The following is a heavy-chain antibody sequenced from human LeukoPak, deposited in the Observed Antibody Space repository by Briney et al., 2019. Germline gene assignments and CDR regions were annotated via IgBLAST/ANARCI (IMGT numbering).Heavy chain of an antibody. CDR2: TYSGGTT. J-gene: IGHJ4*02. CDR3: ARDYRYYAD. V-gene: IGHV3-53*01. D-gene: IGHD3-16*02. Sequence: AAGSLRFYCAASGFSVTSNYMSWVRQAQGQGLKWFFVTYSGGTTYYEDSVKGRCTISRDTSKNTVYLQMNSLSAEDTAVYYCARDYRYYADWGQGTLVTVSS. CDR1: GFSVTSNY.